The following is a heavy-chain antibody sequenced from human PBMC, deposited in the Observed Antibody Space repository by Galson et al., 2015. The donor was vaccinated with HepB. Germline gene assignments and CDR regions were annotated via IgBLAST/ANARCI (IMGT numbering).Heavy chain of an antibody. D-gene: IGHD6-19*01. J-gene: IGHJ4*02. CDR2: INSDGSST. V-gene: IGHV3-74*01. Sequence: SLTLSCTASGFTFTSYRFHWVRQAPGEGLVWVSRINSDGSSTSYADSVKGRFTISRDNAKNTLYLQMNSLGAEDTAVYYCARGYKARIAVAGTGLDYWGQGTLVTVSS. CDR1: GFTFTSYR. CDR3: ARGYKARIAVAGTGLDY.